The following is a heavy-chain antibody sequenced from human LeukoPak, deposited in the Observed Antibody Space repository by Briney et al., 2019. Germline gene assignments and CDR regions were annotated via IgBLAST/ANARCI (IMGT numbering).Heavy chain of an antibody. D-gene: IGHD4-17*01. J-gene: IGHJ4*02. Sequence: GGSLRLSCAASGFTFSDYGMHWVRQAPGKGLEWVSVIYSCGSTYYADSVMGRFTISRDNSKNTLYLQMNSLRAEDAAVYYCTPTHTVTYQFDYWGQGTLVTVSS. CDR3: TPTHTVTYQFDY. V-gene: IGHV3-53*01. CDR2: IYSCGST. CDR1: GFTFSDYG.